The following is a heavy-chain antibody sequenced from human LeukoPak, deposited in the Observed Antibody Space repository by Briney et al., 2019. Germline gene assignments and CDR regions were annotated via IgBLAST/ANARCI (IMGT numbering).Heavy chain of an antibody. CDR2: INHSGST. CDR1: GGSISSSSYF. D-gene: IGHD3-3*01. J-gene: IGHJ4*02. CDR3: ARGERITIFGVVIIRGGEYFDY. Sequence: SETLSLTCTVFGGSISSSSYFWGWIRQPAGKGLEWIGEINHSGSTNYNPSLKSRVTISVDTSKNQFSLKLSSVTAADTAVYYCARGERITIFGVVIIRGGEYFDYWGQGTLVTVSS. V-gene: IGHV4-39*07.